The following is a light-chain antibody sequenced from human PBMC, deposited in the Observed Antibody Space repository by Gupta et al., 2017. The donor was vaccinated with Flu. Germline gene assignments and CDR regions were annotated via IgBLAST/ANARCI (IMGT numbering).Light chain of an antibody. V-gene: IGKV3-11*01. CDR3: QQRSNWPPVT. Sequence: EVVLTQSPATLSLSPGERATLSCRASQSVSSYLAWYQQKPGQAPRLLIYDASNRDTGIPARFGGSGFGKDFPLTISSREPEDFAVYYCQQRSNWPPVTFGRGTKVDIK. J-gene: IGKJ4*01. CDR2: DAS. CDR1: QSVSSY.